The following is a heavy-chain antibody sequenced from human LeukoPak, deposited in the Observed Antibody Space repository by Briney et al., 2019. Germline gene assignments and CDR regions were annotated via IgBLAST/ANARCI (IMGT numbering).Heavy chain of an antibody. J-gene: IGHJ5*02. CDR1: GFTFSNYT. CDR2: ISDSGVTT. V-gene: IGHV3-23*01. Sequence: PGGSLRLSCAASGFTFSNYTMSWVRQAPGKGLEWVSDISDSGVTTYYADSVKGRFTISRDNSNNTLYLQMNSLRDEDTAIYYCARDPAPWGQGTLVTVSS. CDR3: ARDPAP.